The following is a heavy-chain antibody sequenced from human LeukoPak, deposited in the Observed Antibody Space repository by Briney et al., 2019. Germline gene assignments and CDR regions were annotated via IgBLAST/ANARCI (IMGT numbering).Heavy chain of an antibody. J-gene: IGHJ3*02. CDR3: AKSGQGDAFDI. D-gene: IGHD6-25*01. V-gene: IGHV3-7*01. Sequence: GGSLRLSCAASGFTFSRYWMSWVRQAPGKGLEWVANIKQDGSEKYYVDSVKGRFTISRDNAKNSLYLQMNSLRAEDTAVYYCAKSGQGDAFDIWGQGTMVTVSS. CDR1: GFTFSRYW. CDR2: IKQDGSEK.